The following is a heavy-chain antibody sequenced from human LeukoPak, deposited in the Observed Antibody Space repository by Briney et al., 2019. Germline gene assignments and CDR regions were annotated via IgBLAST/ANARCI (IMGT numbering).Heavy chain of an antibody. J-gene: IGHJ4*02. CDR1: GFVFSGHW. CDR3: VRERYQAGLAAFDF. D-gene: IGHD2-2*01. V-gene: IGHV3-74*01. CDR2: INSDGSDR. Sequence: GGSLRLSCVASGFVFSGHWMHWVRQAPGKGLVWVSHINSDGSDRTYADSVRGRSTNSRDNAKNTLYLQVNSLRVEDTAVYYCVRERYQAGLAAFDFWGQGTPVTVS.